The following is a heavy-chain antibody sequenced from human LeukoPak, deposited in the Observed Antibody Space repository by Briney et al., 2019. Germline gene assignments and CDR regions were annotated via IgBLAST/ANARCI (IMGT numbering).Heavy chain of an antibody. CDR2: IKSKTDDGTT. J-gene: IGHJ4*02. Sequence: GGSLRLSCAASGFTFSNAWMSWVRQAPGKGLEWVGRIKSKTDDGTTDYAPPVKGRFTISRDDSKNTLYLQMNSLKTEDTAVYYCTTSVNWNPTDYWGQGTLVTVSS. D-gene: IGHD1-20*01. V-gene: IGHV3-15*01. CDR3: TTSVNWNPTDY. CDR1: GFTFSNAW.